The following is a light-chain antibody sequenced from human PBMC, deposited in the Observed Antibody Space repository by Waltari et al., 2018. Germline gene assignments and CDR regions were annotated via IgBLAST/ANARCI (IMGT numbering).Light chain of an antibody. CDR2: DAS. CDR1: QSVSRALRT. J-gene: IGKJ1*01. Sequence: IVFTQSPGTLSLSPGERATLSCWASQSVSRALRTLAWYQQKPGQAPRLLIYDASTRATGIPDRFSGSGSGTDFTLTISRLEPDDFAVYYCQRYGTLPATFGQGTKVEIK. V-gene: IGKV3-20*01. CDR3: QRYGTLPAT.